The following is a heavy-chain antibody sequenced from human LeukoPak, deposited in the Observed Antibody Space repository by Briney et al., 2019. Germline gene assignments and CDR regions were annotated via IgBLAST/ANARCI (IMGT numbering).Heavy chain of an antibody. CDR1: GYTFTSYA. V-gene: IGHV7-4-1*02. D-gene: IGHD3-10*01. CDR2: INTNTGNP. J-gene: IGHJ5*02. Sequence: ASVKVSCKASGYTFTSYAMNWVRQAPGQGLEWMGWINTNTGNPTYAQGFTGRFVFSLDTSVSTAYLQISSLKAEDTAVYYCARDWVYYYGSGSYYKGGNWFDPWGQGTLVTVSS. CDR3: ARDWVYYYGSGSYYKGGNWFDP.